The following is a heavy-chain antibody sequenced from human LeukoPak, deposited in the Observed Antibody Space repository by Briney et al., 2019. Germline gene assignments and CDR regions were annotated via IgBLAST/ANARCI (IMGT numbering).Heavy chain of an antibody. V-gene: IGHV3-48*03. CDR3: AREVRYFALGDY. D-gene: IGHD3-9*01. Sequence: GGSLRLSCVASGFTFSSYEMNWVRQTPGKGLKWVSYISSSGRTAYYADSVRGRFTISRDNAKNSLYLQMNSLRAEDTAVYYCAREVRYFALGDYWGQGTLVTVSS. CDR1: GFTFSSYE. J-gene: IGHJ4*02. CDR2: ISSSGRTA.